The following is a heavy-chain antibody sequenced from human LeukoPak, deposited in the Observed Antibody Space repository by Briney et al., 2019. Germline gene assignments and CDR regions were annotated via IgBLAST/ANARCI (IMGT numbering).Heavy chain of an antibody. CDR3: VKSGGRNGGN. J-gene: IGHJ4*02. CDR1: GFSFSSDW. V-gene: IGHV3-74*01. D-gene: IGHD5-12*01. Sequence: GGSLRLSCAASGFSFSSDWMHWVRQAPGKGLVWVSRINSDGSTTTYADSVKGRFTISRDNAKKSVYLQMNSLRGEDTAIYYCVKSGGRNGGNWGQGTLVTVSS. CDR2: INSDGSTT.